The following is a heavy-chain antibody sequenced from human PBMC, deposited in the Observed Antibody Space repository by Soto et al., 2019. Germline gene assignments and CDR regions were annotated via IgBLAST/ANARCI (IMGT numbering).Heavy chain of an antibody. CDR2: INHSGST. J-gene: IGHJ1*01. V-gene: IGHV4-34*01. Sequence: SETLSLTYAVYGGSFSGYYWSWIRQPPGKGLEWIGEINHSGSTNYNPSLKSRVTISVDTSKNQFSLKLSSVTAADTAVYYCARSSPRQWLVLKYFQHWGQGTLVTVSS. CDR3: ARSSPRQWLVLKYFQH. D-gene: IGHD6-19*01. CDR1: GGSFSGYY.